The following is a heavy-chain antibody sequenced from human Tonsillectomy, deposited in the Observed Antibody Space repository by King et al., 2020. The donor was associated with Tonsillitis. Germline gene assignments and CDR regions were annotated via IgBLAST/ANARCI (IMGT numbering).Heavy chain of an antibody. CDR2: ISGSGGST. CDR1: GFTFSNYA. D-gene: IGHD1-14*01. CDR3: AKDLPPELRHYYYGMDV. Sequence: VQLVESGGGLVQPGGSLRLSCAASGFTFSNYAMSWVRQAPGKGLEWVSVISGSGGSTYYADSVKGRFTISRDNSKNTLYLQMNSLRAEDTAVYYCAKDLPPELRHYYYGMDVWGQGTTVTVSS. V-gene: IGHV3-23*04. J-gene: IGHJ6*02.